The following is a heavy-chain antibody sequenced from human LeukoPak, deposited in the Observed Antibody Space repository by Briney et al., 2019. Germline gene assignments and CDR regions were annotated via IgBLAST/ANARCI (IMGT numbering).Heavy chain of an antibody. Sequence: SETLSLTCTVSGGSISSHYWSWIRQPPGKGLEWIGYIYHSGSTNYSPSLKSRVTISVDTSKNQFSLKLSSVTAADTAVYYCARGLGLFDYWGQGTLVTVSS. CDR1: GGSISSHY. J-gene: IGHJ4*02. V-gene: IGHV4-59*11. CDR3: ARGLGLFDY. CDR2: IYHSGST. D-gene: IGHD1-26*01.